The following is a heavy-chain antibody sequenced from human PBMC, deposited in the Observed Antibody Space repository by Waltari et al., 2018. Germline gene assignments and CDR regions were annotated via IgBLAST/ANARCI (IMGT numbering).Heavy chain of an antibody. V-gene: IGHV4-59*08. CDR2: IYDNGNT. D-gene: IGHD3-16*01. CDR1: GDSSSRYP. CDR3: ARRAVTSAVITGENWFDP. J-gene: IGHJ5*02. Sequence: QVQMQESGPGLVNPSETLSLICTVSGDSSSRYPWNWIRQSPGQGLEWLGYIYDNGNTKYNPALESRLTMSIDTSRRQFSLNLNSVTAADTAVYYCARRAVTSAVITGENWFDPWGQGTLVTVSS.